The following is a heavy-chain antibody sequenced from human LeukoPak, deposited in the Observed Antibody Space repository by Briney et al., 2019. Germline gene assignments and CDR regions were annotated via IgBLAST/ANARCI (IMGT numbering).Heavy chain of an antibody. Sequence: ASVKVSCKASGYTFTGYYMHWVRQAPGQGLEWMGWINPNSGGTNYAQKFQGRVTMTEDTSTDTAYMELSSLRSEDTAVYYCATGIAADGYWFDPWGQGTLVTVSS. CDR2: INPNSGGT. D-gene: IGHD6-13*01. CDR1: GYTFTGYY. CDR3: ATGIAADGYWFDP. J-gene: IGHJ5*02. V-gene: IGHV1-2*02.